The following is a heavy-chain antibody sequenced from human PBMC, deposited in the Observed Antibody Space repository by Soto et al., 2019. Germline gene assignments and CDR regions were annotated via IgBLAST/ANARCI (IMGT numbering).Heavy chain of an antibody. D-gene: IGHD3-10*01. CDR2: IFHDGTA. J-gene: IGHJ4*02. CDR1: GVSLTSGNW. V-gene: IGHV4-4*02. CDR3: ARLVYDTRLNYMYLDF. Sequence: SETLSLTCAVSGVSLTSGNWWTWVRQSPQRGLEYIGEIFHDGTANYYPSFERRVAMSVDTSRNQFSLKLTSVTAADTAVYFCARLVYDTRLNYMYLDFWGPGTLVTVSS.